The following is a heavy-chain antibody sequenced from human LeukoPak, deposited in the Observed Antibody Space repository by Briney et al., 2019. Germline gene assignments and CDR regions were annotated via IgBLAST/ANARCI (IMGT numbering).Heavy chain of an antibody. CDR3: ASWNRDIVVVPAAIGGMDV. J-gene: IGHJ6*04. D-gene: IGHD2-2*02. Sequence: SVKVSCKASGGTFISYAISWVRRAPGQGLEWMGGIIPIFGTANYAQKFQGRVTITADESTSTAYTELSSLRSEDTAVYYCASWNRDIVVVPAAIGGMDVWGKGTTVTVSS. V-gene: IGHV1-69*01. CDR1: GGTFISYA. CDR2: IIPIFGTA.